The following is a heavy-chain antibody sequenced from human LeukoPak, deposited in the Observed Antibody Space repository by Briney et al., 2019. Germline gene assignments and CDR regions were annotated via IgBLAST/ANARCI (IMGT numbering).Heavy chain of an antibody. CDR2: ISGSGGST. Sequence: GILRLSCAASGITFSRHGMSWVRQAPGKGLEWVSAISGSGGSTYYADSVKGRFTISRDNSKNTLYLQMNSVRAEDTAVYYCAKNGDRGAYCTGGTCYPYFYYYMDVWGKGTTVTI. J-gene: IGHJ6*03. CDR3: AKNGDRGAYCTGGTCYPYFYYYMDV. CDR1: GITFSRHG. V-gene: IGHV3-23*01. D-gene: IGHD2-15*01.